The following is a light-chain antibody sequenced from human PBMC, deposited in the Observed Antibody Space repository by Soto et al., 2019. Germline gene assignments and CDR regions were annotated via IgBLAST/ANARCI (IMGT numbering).Light chain of an antibody. CDR3: QQRSSSPRT. J-gene: IGKJ2*01. V-gene: IGKV3-20*01. CDR2: GGS. CDR1: QSVTNSR. Sequence: EIVLTQSPGTLSLSPGERATLSCRASQSVTNSRLAWYQQKPGQAPKVLIYGGSNRATGIPDRFSGSGSGTNFTLTISRLEPEDFAVYYIQQRSSSPRTFGQGTKLEIK.